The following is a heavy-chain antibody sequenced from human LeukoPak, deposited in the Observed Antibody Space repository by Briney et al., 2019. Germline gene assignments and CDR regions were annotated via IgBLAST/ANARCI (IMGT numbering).Heavy chain of an antibody. CDR2: IYYSGST. D-gene: IGHD3-10*01. CDR1: GGSISSYY. Sequence: PSETLPLTCTVSGGSISSYYWSWIRQPPGKGLEWIGYIYYSGSTNYNPSLKSRVTISVDTSKNQFSLKLSSVTAADTAVYYCARASGLDYWGQGTLVTVSS. V-gene: IGHV4-59*01. CDR3: ARASGLDY. J-gene: IGHJ4*02.